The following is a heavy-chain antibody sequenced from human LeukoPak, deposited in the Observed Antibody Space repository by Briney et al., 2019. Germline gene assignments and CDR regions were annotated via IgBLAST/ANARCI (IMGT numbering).Heavy chain of an antibody. D-gene: IGHD6-19*01. V-gene: IGHV1-69*13. Sequence: ASVKVSCKASGGTFSSYAISWVRQAPGQGLEWMGGIIPIFGTANYAQKFQGRVTITADESTSTAYMELSSVTAADTAVYYCARVWLVNEHACSACYYGMDVWGQGTTVTVSS. J-gene: IGHJ6*02. CDR3: ARVWLVNEHACSACYYGMDV. CDR2: IIPIFGTA. CDR1: GGTFSSYA.